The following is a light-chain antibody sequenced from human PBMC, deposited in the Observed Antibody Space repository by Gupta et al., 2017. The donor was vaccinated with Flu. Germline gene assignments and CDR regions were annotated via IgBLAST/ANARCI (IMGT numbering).Light chain of an antibody. J-gene: IGLJ3*02. V-gene: IGLV3-21*03. CDR3: QVWDRGSDHWV. Sequence: GKTARITCGGNNIGSKSVHWYQQKPGQAPLLVVYDDSDRPSGIPERFSGSNSGNTATLTISRVEAGDEADYYCQVWDRGSDHWVFGGGTKLTV. CDR2: DDS. CDR1: NIGSKS.